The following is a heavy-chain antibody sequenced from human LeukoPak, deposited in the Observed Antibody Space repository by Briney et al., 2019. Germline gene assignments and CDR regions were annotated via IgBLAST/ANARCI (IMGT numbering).Heavy chain of an antibody. Sequence: SETLSLTCTVSGGSISSYYWSWIRQPPGKGLEWIGYIYYSGSTNYNPSLKSRVTISVDTSKNQFSMQLSSVTAADAAVYYCARGGWQLVPFDYWGQGTLVTVSS. D-gene: IGHD6-6*01. V-gene: IGHV4-59*12. CDR2: IYYSGST. J-gene: IGHJ4*02. CDR1: GGSISSYY. CDR3: ARGGWQLVPFDY.